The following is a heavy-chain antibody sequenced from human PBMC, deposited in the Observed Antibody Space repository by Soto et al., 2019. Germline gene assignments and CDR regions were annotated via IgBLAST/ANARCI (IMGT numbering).Heavy chain of an antibody. J-gene: IGHJ4*02. Sequence: PVESLKISCNGSGYIFATYWIGWVRQMPGKGLEWMGIIYPRDSYTIYSPSFQGQVTISADKSILTAYLQLSSLKASDTAIYYCARRHINYGFFDYWGQGTRVTVSS. CDR2: IYPRDSYT. D-gene: IGHD4-4*01. CDR1: GYIFATYW. V-gene: IGHV5-51*01. CDR3: ARRHINYGFFDY.